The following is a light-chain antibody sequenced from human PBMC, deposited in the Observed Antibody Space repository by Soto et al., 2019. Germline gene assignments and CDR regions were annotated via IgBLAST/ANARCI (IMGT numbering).Light chain of an antibody. V-gene: IGKV3-11*01. CDR3: QQHGSSPQT. CDR1: QSVSSY. Sequence: EIVLTQSPATLSLSPGERATLSCRASQSVSSYLAWYQQKPGQAPRLLIYDASNRATGIPARFSGSRSGTDFTLTISRLEPEDFAVYYCQQHGSSPQTFGQGTKVDIK. J-gene: IGKJ1*01. CDR2: DAS.